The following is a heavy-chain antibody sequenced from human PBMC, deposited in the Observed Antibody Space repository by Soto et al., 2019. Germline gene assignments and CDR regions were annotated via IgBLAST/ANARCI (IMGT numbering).Heavy chain of an antibody. J-gene: IGHJ5*02. D-gene: IGHD3-9*01. Sequence: QVTLKESGPVLLKPTETLTLTCTVSVFSLNNPMMGVTWIRQPPGKALEWLAHIFSSDEKSYSTSLKNRLTISQDASKSQVVLSLTNVAPVVTATYFCARRRGDILTIGPWGQGTLVTVSS. CDR3: ARRRGDILTIGP. V-gene: IGHV2-26*01. CDR2: IFSSDEK. CDR1: VFSLNNPMMG.